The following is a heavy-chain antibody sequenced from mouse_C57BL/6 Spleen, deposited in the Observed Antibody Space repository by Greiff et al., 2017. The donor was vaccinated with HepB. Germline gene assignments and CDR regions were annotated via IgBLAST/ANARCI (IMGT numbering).Heavy chain of an antibody. Sequence: EVMLVESGPVLVKPGASVKMSCKASGYTFTDYYMNWVKQSHGKSLEWIGVINPYNGGTSYNQKFKGKATLTVDKSSSTAYMELNSLTSEDSAVYYCARWGSLYAMDYWGQGTSVTVSS. CDR1: GYTFTDYY. J-gene: IGHJ4*01. CDR2: INPYNGGT. V-gene: IGHV1-19*01. CDR3: ARWGSLYAMDY.